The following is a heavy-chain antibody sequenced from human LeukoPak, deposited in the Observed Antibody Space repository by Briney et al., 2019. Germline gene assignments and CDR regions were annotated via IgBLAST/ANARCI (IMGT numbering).Heavy chain of an antibody. D-gene: IGHD2-2*01. V-gene: IGHV1-18*04. CDR2: ISAYNGNT. CDR3: ARDVRYCSSTSCYGLLSFDY. CDR1: GYTFTSYG. J-gene: IGHJ4*02. Sequence: ASEKVSCKASGYTFTSYGISWVRQAPGQGLEWMGWISAYNGNTNYAQKLQGRVTMTTDTSTSTAYMELRSLRSDDTAVYYCARDVRYCSSTSCYGLLSFDYWGQGTLVTVSS.